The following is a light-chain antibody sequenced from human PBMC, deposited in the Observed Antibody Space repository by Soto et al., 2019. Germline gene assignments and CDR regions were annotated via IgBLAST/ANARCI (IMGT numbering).Light chain of an antibody. CDR2: SAS. J-gene: IGKJ3*01. Sequence: DIQLTQSPPSLSASVGDRVTITCRASQAISIYVAWYQQKPWKIPKLLIFSASTVQSGVPSRFIGSRSWTDFTLTTSNLQPEDVASYYCQKYNSAPLTFGPGTKEDLK. CDR3: QKYNSAPLT. V-gene: IGKV1-27*01. CDR1: QAISIY.